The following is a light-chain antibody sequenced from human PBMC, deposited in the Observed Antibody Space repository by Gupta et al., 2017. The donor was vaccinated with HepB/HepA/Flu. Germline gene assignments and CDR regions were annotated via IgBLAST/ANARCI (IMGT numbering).Light chain of an antibody. Sequence: QSVLTPPPSVSAAPGQWVTISCTGSSSNIGAGYDVHWCQQLPGTATKLLINGTSKRPSGVPDRFAGPKSGTAASLTITGLQAEDEADYCCQSYDSSLLLFGGGTKLTVL. J-gene: IGLJ2*01. CDR2: GTS. CDR3: QSYDSSLLL. V-gene: IGLV1-40*01. CDR1: SSNIGAGYD.